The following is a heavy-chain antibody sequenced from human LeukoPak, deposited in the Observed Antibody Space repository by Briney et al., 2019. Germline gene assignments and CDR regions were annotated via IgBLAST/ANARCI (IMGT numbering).Heavy chain of an antibody. Sequence: SETLSLTCAVYGGSFSGYYWSWIRQPPGKGLEWIGEINHSGSTNYNPSLKSRVTISVDTSKNQFSLKLSSVTAADTAVYYCAGLAAAGQGYWGQGTLVTVSS. CDR3: AGLAAAGQGY. CDR2: INHSGST. J-gene: IGHJ4*02. D-gene: IGHD6-13*01. V-gene: IGHV4-34*01. CDR1: GGSFSGYY.